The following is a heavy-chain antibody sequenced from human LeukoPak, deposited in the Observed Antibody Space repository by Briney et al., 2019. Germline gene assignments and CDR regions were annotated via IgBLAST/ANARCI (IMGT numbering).Heavy chain of an antibody. CDR2: IKQDGSEK. Sequence: GSLRLSCAASGFTFSSYWMTWVRQAPGKGLEWVATIKQDGSEKYYVASVKGRFTISRDNAKNSLYLQLDSLRVEDTAVYYCARRGDWSPSDYWGQGTLLTVSS. CDR1: GFTFSSYW. CDR3: ARRGDWSPSDY. V-gene: IGHV3-7*02. D-gene: IGHD2-21*02. J-gene: IGHJ4*02.